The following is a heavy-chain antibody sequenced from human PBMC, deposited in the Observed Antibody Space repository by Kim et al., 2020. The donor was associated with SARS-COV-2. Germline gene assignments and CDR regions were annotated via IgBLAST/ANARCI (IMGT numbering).Heavy chain of an antibody. CDR1: GGSFSGYY. CDR3: ARRRSYGSGSYVY. Sequence: SETLSLTCAVYGGSFSGYYWSWIRQPPGKGLEWIGEINHSGSTNYNPSLKSRVTISVDTSKNQFSLKLSSVTAADTAVYYCARRRSYGSGSYVYWGQGTLVTVSS. CDR2: INHSGST. D-gene: IGHD3-10*01. J-gene: IGHJ4*02. V-gene: IGHV4-34*01.